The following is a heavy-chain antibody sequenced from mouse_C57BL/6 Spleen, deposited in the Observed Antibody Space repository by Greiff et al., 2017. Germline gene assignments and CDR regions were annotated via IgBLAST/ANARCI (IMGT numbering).Heavy chain of an antibody. D-gene: IGHD2-1*01. CDR1: GYSITSGYY. Sequence: EVQLQQSGPGLVKPSQSLSLTCSVTGYSITSGYYWNWIRQFPGNKLEWMGYISYDGSNNYNPSLKNRIPITRDTSENQFFLKLNSVTTEDTATYYCAGYGNSAAAWFAYWGQGTLVTVSA. J-gene: IGHJ3*01. CDR3: AGYGNSAAAWFAY. V-gene: IGHV3-6*01. CDR2: ISYDGSN.